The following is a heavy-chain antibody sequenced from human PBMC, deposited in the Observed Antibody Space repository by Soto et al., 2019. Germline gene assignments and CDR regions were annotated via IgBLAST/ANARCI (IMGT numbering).Heavy chain of an antibody. D-gene: IGHD6-13*01. V-gene: IGHV3-30-3*01. CDR2: ISYDGSNK. J-gene: IGHJ1*01. Sequence: GGSLRLSCAASGFTFSSYAMHWVRQAPGKGLEWVAVISYDGSNKYYADSVKGRFTISRDNSKNTLYLQMNRLRAEDTAVYYCARSPYGAAAGTGVYFQHWGQGTLVTVSS. CDR1: GFTFSSYA. CDR3: ARSPYGAAAGTGVYFQH.